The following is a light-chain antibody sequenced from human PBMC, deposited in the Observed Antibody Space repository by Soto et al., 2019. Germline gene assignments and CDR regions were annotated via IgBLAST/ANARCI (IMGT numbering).Light chain of an antibody. Sequence: PGEMATLSFRASQTVSSAYLAWFQQKPGQAPRLLIYAASSRATGIPDRFSGTGSERDFTLAIRRLEPEDFAVYYCHQFGYSPRTFGQGTKVDIK. J-gene: IGKJ1*01. V-gene: IGKV3-20*01. CDR3: HQFGYSPRT. CDR2: AAS. CDR1: QTVSSAY.